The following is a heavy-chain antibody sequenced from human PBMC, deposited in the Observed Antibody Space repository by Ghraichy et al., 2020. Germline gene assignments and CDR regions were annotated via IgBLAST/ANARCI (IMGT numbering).Heavy chain of an antibody. V-gene: IGHV4-34*01. CDR3: ARGRIAVALYYYYYGMDV. J-gene: IGHJ6*02. CDR2: INHSGST. Sequence: SETLSLTCAVYGGSFSGYYWSWIRQPPGKGLEWIGEINHSGSTNYNPSLKSRVTISVDTSKNQFSLKLSSVTAADTAVYYCARGRIAVALYYYYYGMDVWGQGTTVTVSS. CDR1: GGSFSGYY. D-gene: IGHD6-19*01.